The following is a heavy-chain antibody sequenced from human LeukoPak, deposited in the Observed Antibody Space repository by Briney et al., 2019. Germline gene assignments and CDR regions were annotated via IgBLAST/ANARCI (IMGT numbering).Heavy chain of an antibody. CDR1: GGSISSYY. V-gene: IGHV4-59*08. D-gene: IGHD6-19*01. J-gene: IGHJ3*02. CDR3: ARQGNIAVARHDAFDI. Sequence: SETLSLTCTVSGGSISSYYWSWIRQPPGKGLEWIGYIYYSGSTNYNPSLKSRVTISVDTSKNQFSPKLSSVTAADTAVYYCARQGNIAVARHDAFDIWGQGTMATVSS. CDR2: IYYSGST.